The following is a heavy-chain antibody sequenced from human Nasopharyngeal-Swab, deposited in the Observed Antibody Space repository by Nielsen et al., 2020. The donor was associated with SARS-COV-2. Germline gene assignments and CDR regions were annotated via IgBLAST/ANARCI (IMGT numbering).Heavy chain of an antibody. J-gene: IGHJ4*02. V-gene: IGHV3-66*01. CDR1: GFTFSSYW. Sequence: GGSLRLSCAASGFTFSSYWMSWVRQAPGKGLEWVSVIYSGGSTYYADSVKGRFTISRDNSKNTLYLQMNSLRAEDTAVYYCARAGTYYDILTGYYKGGIDCWGQGTLVTVSS. D-gene: IGHD3-9*01. CDR2: IYSGGST. CDR3: ARAGTYYDILTGYYKGGIDC.